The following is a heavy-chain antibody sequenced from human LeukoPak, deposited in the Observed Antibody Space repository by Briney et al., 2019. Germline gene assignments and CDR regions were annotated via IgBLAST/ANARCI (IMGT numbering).Heavy chain of an antibody. CDR3: ARQKAAAGHFDY. CDR1: GGTFSSYA. D-gene: IGHD6-13*01. CDR2: IIPIFGTA. V-gene: IGHV1-69*06. J-gene: IGHJ4*02. Sequence: ASVKVSCKASGGTFSSYAISWVRQAPGQGLEWMGGIIPIFGTANYAQKFQGRVTITADKSTSTAYMDLSRLRYDDTAVYYCARQKAAAGHFDYWGQGTLVTVSS.